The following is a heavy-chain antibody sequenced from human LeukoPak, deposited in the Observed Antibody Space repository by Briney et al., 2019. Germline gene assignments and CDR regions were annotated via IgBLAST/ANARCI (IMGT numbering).Heavy chain of an antibody. V-gene: IGHV4-59*01. J-gene: IGHJ3*02. CDR3: ARGGSSGWNDAFDI. CDR1: GGSISSYY. CDR2: IYYSGIT. D-gene: IGHD6-19*01. Sequence: SETLSLTCTVSGGSISSYYWTWIRQPPGKGLEWIGYIYYSGITNYNPSLKSRVSMSVDTSKNQFSLKLSSVTAADTAVYYCARGGSSGWNDAFDIWGQGTMVIVSS.